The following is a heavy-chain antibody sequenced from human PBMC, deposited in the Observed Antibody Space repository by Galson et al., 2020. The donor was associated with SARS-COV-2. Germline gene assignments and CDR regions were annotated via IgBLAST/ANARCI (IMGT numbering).Heavy chain of an antibody. CDR2: IKQDGSEK. V-gene: IGHV3-7*01. J-gene: IGHJ6*02. CDR1: GFTFSSYW. Sequence: GGSLRLSCAASGFTFSSYWMSWVRQAPGKGLEWVANIKQDGSEKYYVDSVKGRFTISRDNAKNSLYLQMNSLRAEDTAVYYCARDRDYYYYGMDVWGQGTTVTVSS. CDR3: ARDRDYYYYGMDV.